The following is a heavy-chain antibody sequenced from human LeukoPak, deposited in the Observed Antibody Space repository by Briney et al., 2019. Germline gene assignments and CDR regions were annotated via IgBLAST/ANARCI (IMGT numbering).Heavy chain of an antibody. CDR1: GYTFTSYD. V-gene: IGHV1-8*01. D-gene: IGHD1-26*01. Sequence: ASVTVSCKASGYTFTSYDINWVRQATGQGLEWMGWVNPNSGNTGYAQKFQGRVTMTRDTSTSTVYMELSSLRSEDTAVYYCAREGGSYYDFGYWGQGTLVTVSS. CDR3: AREGGSYYDFGY. J-gene: IGHJ4*02. CDR2: VNPNSGNT.